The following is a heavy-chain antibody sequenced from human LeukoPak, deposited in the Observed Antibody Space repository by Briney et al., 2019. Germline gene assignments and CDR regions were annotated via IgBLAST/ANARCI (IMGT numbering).Heavy chain of an antibody. CDR3: ARAEKAMTGTLDY. CDR1: GDSISNYY. J-gene: IGHJ4*02. CDR2: MYNRGST. Sequence: PSETLSLTCTVSGDSISNYYWSWIRQSPGKKLEWIGYMYNRGSTIYNPSLKSRVTISTDTSKNQFSLRLTSVTAADTAVYYCARAEKAMTGTLDYWGQGTLITVSS. V-gene: IGHV4-59*01. D-gene: IGHD3-9*01.